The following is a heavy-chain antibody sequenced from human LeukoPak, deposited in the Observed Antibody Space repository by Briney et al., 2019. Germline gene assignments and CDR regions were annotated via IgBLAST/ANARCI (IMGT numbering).Heavy chain of an antibody. J-gene: IGHJ5*02. CDR3: ARDLGSSGWYSCWFDP. D-gene: IGHD6-19*01. V-gene: IGHV1-2*02. Sequence: ASVKVSFKATGYTFTGYYMHWVGQPPGQGLEWMGWINPNSGGTNYAQKFQGRVTMTRDTSISTAYMELSRLRSDDTAVYYCARDLGSSGWYSCWFDPWGQGTLVTVSS. CDR1: GYTFTGYY. CDR2: INPNSGGT.